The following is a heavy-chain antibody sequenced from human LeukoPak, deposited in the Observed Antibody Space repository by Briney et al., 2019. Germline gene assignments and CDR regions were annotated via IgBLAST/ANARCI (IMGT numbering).Heavy chain of an antibody. CDR2: INPNSGGT. CDR1: GYTFTGYY. J-gene: IGHJ4*02. Sequence: GASVKVSCKASGYTFTGYYMHWVRQAPGQGLEWMGWINPNSGGTNYAQKLQGRVTMTRDTSISTAYMELSRLRSDDTAVYYCARGYCSRTSCYPVDYWGQGTLVTVSS. V-gene: IGHV1-2*02. CDR3: ARGYCSRTSCYPVDY. D-gene: IGHD2-2*01.